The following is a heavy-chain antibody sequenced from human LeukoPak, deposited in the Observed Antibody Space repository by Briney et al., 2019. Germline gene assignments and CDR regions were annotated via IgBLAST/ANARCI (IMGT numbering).Heavy chain of an antibody. CDR1: GYTFTGYY. D-gene: IGHD3-22*01. V-gene: IGHV1-2*02. CDR3: ARVGGYYYDSSGYFDFDY. J-gene: IGHJ4*02. Sequence: ASVKVPCKASGYTFTGYYMHWVRQAPGQGLEWMGWINPKSGGTNYAQKFQGRVTMTRDTSISTAYMEMSRLRSDDTAVYYCARVGGYYYDSSGYFDFDYWGQGTLVTVSS. CDR2: INPKSGGT.